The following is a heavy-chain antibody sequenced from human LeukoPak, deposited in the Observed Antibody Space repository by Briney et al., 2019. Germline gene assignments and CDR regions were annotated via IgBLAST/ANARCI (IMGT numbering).Heavy chain of an antibody. Sequence: ASVKVSCKASGYTFTSYDINWVRQATGQGLEWMGWMNPNSGNTGYAQKFQGRVTMTRNTSISTAYMELSSLRSEDTAVYYCASSYSPWFGEGLYYYMDVWGKGTTVTVSS. CDR2: MNPNSGNT. J-gene: IGHJ6*03. D-gene: IGHD3-10*01. CDR3: ASSYSPWFGEGLYYYMDV. CDR1: GYTFTSYD. V-gene: IGHV1-8*01.